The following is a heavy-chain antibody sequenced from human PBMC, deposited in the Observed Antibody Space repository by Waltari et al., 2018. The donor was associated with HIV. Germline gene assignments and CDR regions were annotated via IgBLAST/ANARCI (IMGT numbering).Heavy chain of an antibody. CDR2: IWYDGSNK. D-gene: IGHD6-6*01. V-gene: IGHV3-33*01. J-gene: IGHJ4*02. Sequence: QVQLVESGGGVVQPGRSLRLSCAASGFTFKNYGMHWVRQAAGRGLECVAVIWYDGSNKYYADSVKCQFTISRDNSKNRLDLQMNSLRAEDTAVYYCARDRGGSSSLVLDSWGQGTLVTVSS. CDR3: ARDRGGSSSLVLDS. CDR1: GFTFKNYG.